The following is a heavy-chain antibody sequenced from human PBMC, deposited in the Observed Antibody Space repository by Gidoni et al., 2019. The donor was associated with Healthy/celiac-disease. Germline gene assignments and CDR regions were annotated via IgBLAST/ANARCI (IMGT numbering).Heavy chain of an antibody. CDR3: ARGLQQQLGLDY. D-gene: IGHD6-13*01. J-gene: IGHJ4*02. Sequence: EVQLVESGGGLVKPGGSLRLSSAASGFPFSSYSMNWVRQAPGKGLEWVSSISSSSSYIYDADSVKGRFTISRDNAKNSLYLQMNSLRAEDTAVYYCARGLQQQLGLDYWGQGTLVTVSS. CDR2: ISSSSSYI. V-gene: IGHV3-21*01. CDR1: GFPFSSYS.